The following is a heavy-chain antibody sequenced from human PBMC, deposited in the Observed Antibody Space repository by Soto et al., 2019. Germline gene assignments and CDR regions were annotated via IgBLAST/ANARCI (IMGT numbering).Heavy chain of an antibody. D-gene: IGHD4-17*01. CDR2: ISGSGGST. J-gene: IGHJ4*02. CDR1: GFTFSGCP. CDR3: AKDSDYGDYVVCPDY. V-gene: IGHV3-23*01. Sequence: GGSLGLSCAASGFTFSGCPISWVRQAPGKGLEWVSAISGSGGSTYYADSVKGRFTISRDNSKNTLYLQMNSLRAEDTAVYYCAKDSDYGDYVVCPDYWGQGTMVTVSS.